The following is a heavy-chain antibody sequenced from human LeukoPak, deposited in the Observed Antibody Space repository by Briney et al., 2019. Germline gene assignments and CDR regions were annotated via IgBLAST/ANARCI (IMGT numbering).Heavy chain of an antibody. D-gene: IGHD7-27*01. Sequence: SETLSLTCAVSGYSISSGHYWGWIRQPPGKGLELIGSIYHSGSAYYTPSLKSRVTISVDTSKNQFSLKLSSVTAADTAVYYCARDVHLGWFDSWGQGTLVHVSS. V-gene: IGHV4-38-2*02. CDR3: ARDVHLGWFDS. CDR2: IYHSGSA. CDR1: GYSISSGHY. J-gene: IGHJ5*01.